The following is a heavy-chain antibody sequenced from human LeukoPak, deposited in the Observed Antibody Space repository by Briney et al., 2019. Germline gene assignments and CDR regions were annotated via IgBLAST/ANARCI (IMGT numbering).Heavy chain of an antibody. CDR1: GDTFSSYA. D-gene: IGHD3-16*01. CDR3: AILMGGYYGMDV. V-gene: IGHV1-69*01. CDR2: IIPIFGTA. Sequence: SSVKVSCKASGDTFSSYAISWVRQAPGQGLEWMGGIIPIFGTANYAQKFQGRVTITADESTSTAYMELSSLRSEDTAVYYCAILMGGYYGMDVWGKGTTVTVSS. J-gene: IGHJ6*04.